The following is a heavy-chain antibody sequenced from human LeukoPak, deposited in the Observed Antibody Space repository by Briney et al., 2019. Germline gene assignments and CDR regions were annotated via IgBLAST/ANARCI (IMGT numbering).Heavy chain of an antibody. CDR2: ISYDGSNK. Sequence: QPGGSLRLSCAASGFTFSSYGMHWVRQAPGKGLEWVAVISYDGSNKYYADSVKGRFTISRDNSKNTLYLQMNSLRAEDTAVYYCAKDRLHGYTRVFDLWGRGTLVTVSS. CDR1: GFTFSSYG. D-gene: IGHD5-24*01. J-gene: IGHJ2*01. V-gene: IGHV3-30*18. CDR3: AKDRLHGYTRVFDL.